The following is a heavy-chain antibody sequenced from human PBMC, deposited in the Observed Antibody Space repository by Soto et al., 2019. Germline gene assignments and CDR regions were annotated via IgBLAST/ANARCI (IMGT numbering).Heavy chain of an antibody. J-gene: IGHJ4*02. D-gene: IGHD7-27*01. Sequence: GSLRLSCVASGFTFSRYEMKWVRQAPGKGLEWISYISSRGNTIYYAGSVKGRLTISRDNAKNSLYLQLNGLRAEDTGVYYCATADWGFDYWGQGTLVTVSS. V-gene: IGHV3-48*03. CDR2: ISSRGNTI. CDR3: ATADWGFDY. CDR1: GFTFSRYE.